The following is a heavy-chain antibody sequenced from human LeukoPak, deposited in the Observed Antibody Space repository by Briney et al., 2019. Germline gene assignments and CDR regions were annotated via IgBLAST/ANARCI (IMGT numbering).Heavy chain of an antibody. CDR1: GFTFTNYW. J-gene: IGHJ4*02. Sequence: GGSLRLSCAASGFTFTNYWMSWVRQAPGKGLELVANIKQDRSEKYYVDSVKGRFTISRDNAKNSLYLQMNSLRAEDTAVYYCARSSILKGTPVFDYWGQGTLVTVSS. V-gene: IGHV3-7*01. D-gene: IGHD1-14*01. CDR3: ARSSILKGTPVFDY. CDR2: IKQDRSEK.